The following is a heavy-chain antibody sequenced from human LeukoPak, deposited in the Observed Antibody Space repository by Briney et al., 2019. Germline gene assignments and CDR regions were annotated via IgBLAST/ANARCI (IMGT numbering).Heavy chain of an antibody. J-gene: IGHJ4*02. CDR3: ARELDYGDYASYFDY. CDR1: GGSISSYY. Sequence: SETLSLTCTVSGGSISSYYWSWIRQPPGKGLEWIGYIYYSGSTNYNPSLKSRVAISVDTSKNQFSLKLSSVTAADTAVYYCARELDYGDYASYFDYWGQGTLVTVSS. V-gene: IGHV4-59*01. D-gene: IGHD4-17*01. CDR2: IYYSGST.